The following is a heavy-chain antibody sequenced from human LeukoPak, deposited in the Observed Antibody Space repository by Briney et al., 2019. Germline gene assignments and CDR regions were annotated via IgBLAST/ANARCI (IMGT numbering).Heavy chain of an antibody. CDR3: VRDESAVPTFRFDY. CDR2: IKEDGSQK. J-gene: IGHJ4*02. CDR1: GFSFSNYW. V-gene: IGHV3-7*01. D-gene: IGHD4-17*01. Sequence: PGGSLRLSCVVSGFSFSNYWMSWVRQAPGKGLEWVGNIKEDGSQKNYVGSVKGRFTISRDNAKNPLYLEMNSLRAEDTAVYYCVRDESAVPTFRFDYWGQGTLVAVSS.